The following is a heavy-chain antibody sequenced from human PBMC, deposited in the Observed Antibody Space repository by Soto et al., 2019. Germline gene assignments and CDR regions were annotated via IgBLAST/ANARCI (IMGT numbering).Heavy chain of an antibody. CDR2: ISYDGSNK. CDR1: GFTFSSYG. D-gene: IGHD1-1*01. Sequence: GGSLRLSCAASGFTFSSYGMHWVRQAPGKGLEWVAVISYDGSNKYYADSVKGRFTISRDNSKNTLYLQMNSLRAEDTAVYYCAKDPRDGYNYMSIDYWGQGTLVTVSS. V-gene: IGHV3-30*18. CDR3: AKDPRDGYNYMSIDY. J-gene: IGHJ4*02.